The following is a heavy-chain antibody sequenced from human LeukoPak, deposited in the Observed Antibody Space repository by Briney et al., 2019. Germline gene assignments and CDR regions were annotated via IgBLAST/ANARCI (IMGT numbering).Heavy chain of an antibody. CDR3: AKDYSKTSYYGSGTYYRPNWFDP. V-gene: IGHV3-30*02. Sequence: GGSLRLSCAASGFTFSSYGMHWVRQAPGKGLEWVAFIRNDGSNKYYADSVKGRFTISRDNSKSTLYLQMNSLRAEDTAVYYCAKDYSKTSYYGSGTYYRPNWFDPWGQGTLVIVSS. D-gene: IGHD3-10*01. CDR1: GFTFSSYG. J-gene: IGHJ5*02. CDR2: IRNDGSNK.